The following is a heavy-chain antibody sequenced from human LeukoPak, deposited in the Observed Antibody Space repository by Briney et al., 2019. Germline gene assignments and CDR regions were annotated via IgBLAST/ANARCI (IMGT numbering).Heavy chain of an antibody. CDR3: ATDPDRLPKVCFDP. Sequence: GGSLRLSCAASGFTFSSYSMNWVRQAPGKGLEWVSSISSSSSYIYYADSVKGRFTISRDNAKNSLYLQMNSLRAEDTAVYYCATDPDRLPKVCFDPWGQGTLVTVSS. J-gene: IGHJ5*02. CDR2: ISSSSSYI. D-gene: IGHD2-15*01. CDR1: GFTFSSYS. V-gene: IGHV3-21*04.